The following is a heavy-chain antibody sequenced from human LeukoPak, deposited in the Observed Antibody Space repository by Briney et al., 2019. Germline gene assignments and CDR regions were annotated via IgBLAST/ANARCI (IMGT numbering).Heavy chain of an antibody. V-gene: IGHV3-74*01. J-gene: IGHJ3*02. D-gene: IGHD1-20*01. CDR2: INSDGSST. CDR1: GLTFSSYW. CDR3: ARDGLTAPDAFDI. Sequence: GGSLRLSCAASGLTFSSYWMHWVRQAPGKGLVWVSRINSDGSSTSYADSVKGRFTISRDNAKNTLYLQMNSLRAEDTAVYYCARDGLTAPDAFDIWGQGTMVTVSS.